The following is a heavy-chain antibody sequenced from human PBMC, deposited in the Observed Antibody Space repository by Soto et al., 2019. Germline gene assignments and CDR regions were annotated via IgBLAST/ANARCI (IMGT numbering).Heavy chain of an antibody. Sequence: GASVKVSWKASGDAFSSYAIRWVRHAPEKGLEWMGGIIPIFGTANYAQQFPGRVTITADESTSTAYMELSSLRSEDTAVYYCARVSENYDILTGPTGYGMDVWGQGTTVTVSS. J-gene: IGHJ6*02. D-gene: IGHD3-9*01. CDR1: GDAFSSYA. CDR2: IIPIFGTA. V-gene: IGHV1-69*13. CDR3: ARVSENYDILTGPTGYGMDV.